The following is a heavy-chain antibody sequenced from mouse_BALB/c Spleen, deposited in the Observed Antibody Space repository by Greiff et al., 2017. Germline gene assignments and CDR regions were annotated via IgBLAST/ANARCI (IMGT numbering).Heavy chain of an antibody. D-gene: IGHD2-1*01. CDR3: ARSGNYRYFDY. Sequence: QVQLQQPGADLVKPGASVKLSCKASGYTFTSYWMHWVKQRPGQGLEWIGEINPSNGRTNYNEKFKSKATLTVDKSSSTAYMQLSSLTSEDSAVYYCARSGNYRYFDYWGQGTTLTVAS. CDR1: GYTFTSYW. V-gene: IGHV1S81*02. J-gene: IGHJ2*01. CDR2: INPSNGRT.